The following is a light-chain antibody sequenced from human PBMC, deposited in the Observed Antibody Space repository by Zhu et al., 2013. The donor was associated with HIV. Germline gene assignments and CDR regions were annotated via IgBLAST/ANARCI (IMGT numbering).Light chain of an antibody. J-gene: IGKJ3*01. CDR3: QHFSRVPFS. Sequence: DIQMTQSPSTLSASLRDRVTVTCRASQSVFAWLAWYQQKPGKAPNLLIYKASTLQTDVPSRFSGNGSGTEFTLTINSLQPDDFATYYCQHFSRVPFSFGPGTTVDAK. CDR1: QSVFAW. V-gene: IGKV1-5*03. CDR2: KAS.